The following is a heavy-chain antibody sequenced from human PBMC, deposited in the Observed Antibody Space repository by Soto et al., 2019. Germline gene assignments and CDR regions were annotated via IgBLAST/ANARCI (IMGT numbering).Heavy chain of an antibody. D-gene: IGHD6-19*01. V-gene: IGHV1-58*01. CDR1: GFTFTSSA. Sequence: VKVSCKASGFTFTSSAVQWVRQARGQRLEWIGWIVVGSGNTNYAQKFQERVTITRDMSTSTAYMELSSLRSEDTAVYYCAADVPRKVAVAGPARGMDVWGQGTTVTVSS. CDR2: IVVGSGNT. J-gene: IGHJ6*02. CDR3: AADVPRKVAVAGPARGMDV.